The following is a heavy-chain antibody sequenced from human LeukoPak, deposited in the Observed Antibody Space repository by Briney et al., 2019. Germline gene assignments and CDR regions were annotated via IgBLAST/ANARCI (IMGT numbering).Heavy chain of an antibody. V-gene: IGHV3-23*01. CDR3: AKILASGSGSY. Sequence: GGSLRLSCTASGFNFSSYAMTWVRQAPGKGLDWVSTIRAGGGDTFFSDSVKGRFSISRDNSKNTLILQMDSLRADDTAIYYCAKILASGSGSYWGQGTLVLVSS. CDR1: GFNFSSYA. CDR2: IRAGGGDT. D-gene: IGHD3-10*01. J-gene: IGHJ4*02.